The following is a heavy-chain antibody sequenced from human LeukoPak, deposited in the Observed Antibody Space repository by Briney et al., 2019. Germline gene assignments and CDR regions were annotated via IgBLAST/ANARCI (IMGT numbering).Heavy chain of an antibody. D-gene: IGHD6-13*01. CDR1: GFTFSSYA. J-gene: IGHJ4*02. V-gene: IGHV3-23*01. CDR3: VRGLYSSSWYSPLDY. CDR2: ISGSGGST. Sequence: GGSLRLSCAASGFTFSSYAMSWVRQAPGKGLEWVSAISGSGGSTYYADSVKGRFTISRDNSKNTLYLQMNSLRAEDTAVYYCVRGLYSSSWYSPLDYLGQGTLVTVSS.